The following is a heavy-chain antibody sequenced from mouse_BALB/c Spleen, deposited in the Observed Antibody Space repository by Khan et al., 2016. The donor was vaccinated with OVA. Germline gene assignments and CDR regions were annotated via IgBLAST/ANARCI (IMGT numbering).Heavy chain of an antibody. J-gene: IGHJ3*01. CDR3: VRDGAYHRNDGWFAY. D-gene: IGHD2-14*01. Sequence: QVQLKESGAELARPGASVKMSCKASGYTFTSYTIHWIKERPGQGLEWIGYINPSNGYTNYNQKFKDKATLTTEKSSTTAYLQLSSLTSDDSAVYNGVRDGAYHRNDGWFAYWGQGTLVTVSA. V-gene: IGHV1-4*01. CDR1: GYTFTSYT. CDR2: INPSNGYT.